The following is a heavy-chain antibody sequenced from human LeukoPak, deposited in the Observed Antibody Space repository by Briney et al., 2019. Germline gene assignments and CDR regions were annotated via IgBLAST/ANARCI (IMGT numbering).Heavy chain of an antibody. CDR1: GFTFSSYW. J-gene: IGHJ4*02. Sequence: PGGSLRLSCAASGFTFSSYWMHWVRQAPGKGLVWVSRINSDGSSTSYADSVKGRFTISRDNSKNTLYLQMNSLRAEDTAVYYCAKPPAAGFYFDYWGQGTLVTVSS. V-gene: IGHV3-74*01. CDR3: AKPPAAGFYFDY. CDR2: INSDGSST. D-gene: IGHD6-13*01.